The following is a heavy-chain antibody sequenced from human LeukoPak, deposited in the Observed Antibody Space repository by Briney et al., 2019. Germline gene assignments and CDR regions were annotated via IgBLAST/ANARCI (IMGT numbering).Heavy chain of an antibody. CDR3: AKDSAAAGFDY. Sequence: GGSLRLSCAASGFTFSSYAMSWVRQAPGKGLEWVSTISGSGGSTYYADSVKGRFTISRDNSKNTPYLQMNSLRAEDTAVYYCAKDSAAAGFDYWGQGTLVTVSS. CDR1: GFTFSSYA. V-gene: IGHV3-23*01. CDR2: ISGSGGST. J-gene: IGHJ4*02. D-gene: IGHD6-13*01.